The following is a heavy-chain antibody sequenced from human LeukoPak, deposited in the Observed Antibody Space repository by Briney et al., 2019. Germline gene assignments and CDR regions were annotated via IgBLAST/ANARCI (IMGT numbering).Heavy chain of an antibody. Sequence: GGSLRLSCAASGFTFSSYWMHWVRQAPGKGLVWVSRINSDGSSTSYADSVKGRFTISRDNAENTLYLQMNSLRAEDTAVYYCAREDVDGYLPDGYWGQGTLVTVSS. J-gene: IGHJ4*02. CDR2: INSDGSST. CDR3: AREDVDGYLPDGY. V-gene: IGHV3-74*01. CDR1: GFTFSSYW. D-gene: IGHD5-24*01.